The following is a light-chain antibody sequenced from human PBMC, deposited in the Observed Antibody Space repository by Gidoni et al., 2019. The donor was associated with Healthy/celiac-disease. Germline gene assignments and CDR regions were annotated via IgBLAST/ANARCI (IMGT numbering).Light chain of an antibody. CDR1: SSDVGGYNY. CDR3: CSYAGSYTFV. V-gene: IGLV2-11*01. Sequence: QSALNQPRSVSGSPGQSVTISCTGTSSDVGGYNYVSWYQQHPGKAPKLMIYDVSKRPSGVPDRFSGSKSGNTASLTISGLQAEDEADYYCCSYAGSYTFVLGTGTKVTVL. CDR2: DVS. J-gene: IGLJ1*01.